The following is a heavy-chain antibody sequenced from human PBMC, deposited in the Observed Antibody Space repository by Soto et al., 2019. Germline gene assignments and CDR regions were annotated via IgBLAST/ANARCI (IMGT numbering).Heavy chain of an antibody. V-gene: IGHV3-21*01. CDR2: ISSTSTYI. J-gene: IGHJ4*02. CDR3: ARGGQLGFDY. CDR1: GFTFSSYS. Sequence: GGPLRLSCAASGFTFSSYSMNWVRQAPGKGLEWVSSISSTSTYIYYADSVKGRFTISRDNAKNSLYLQMNSLRAEDTAVYYCARGGQLGFDYWGQGTLVTVSS. D-gene: IGHD6-6*01.